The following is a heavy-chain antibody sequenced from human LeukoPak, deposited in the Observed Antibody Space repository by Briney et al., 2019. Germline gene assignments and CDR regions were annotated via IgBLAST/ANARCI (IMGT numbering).Heavy chain of an antibody. CDR3: ARENDAFDI. V-gene: IGHV3-30*03. J-gene: IGHJ3*02. CDR2: ISFDGTNK. Sequence: GGSLRLSCAASGFTFNSYGMHWVRQAPGKGLEWVALISFDGTNKYYADSVKGRFTISRDSSKNSVFLQMNSLRAEDTAVYYCARENDAFDIWGQGTMVTVSS. CDR1: GFTFNSYG.